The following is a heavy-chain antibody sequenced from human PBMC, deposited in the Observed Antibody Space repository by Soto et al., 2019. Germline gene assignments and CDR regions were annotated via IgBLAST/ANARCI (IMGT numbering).Heavy chain of an antibody. D-gene: IGHD3-16*02. CDR2: IKYDGSDK. Sequence: GGSLRLSCAASGFTFSSSWMTWVRQAPGKGLEWVASIKYDGSDKKIADAVKGRFTVSRDNAQNSLYLEMNSLRAEDTAVYYCARTLRWEDPSLYRPSDYWAQGTLVTVSS. CDR3: ARTLRWEDPSLYRPSDY. V-gene: IGHV3-7*01. CDR1: GFTFSSSW. J-gene: IGHJ4*02.